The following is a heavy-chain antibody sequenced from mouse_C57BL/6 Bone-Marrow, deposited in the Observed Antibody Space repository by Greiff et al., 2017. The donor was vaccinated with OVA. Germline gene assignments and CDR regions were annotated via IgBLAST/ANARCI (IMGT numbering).Heavy chain of an antibody. Sequence: EVKLMESGGGLVKPGGSLKLSCAASGFTFSSYAMSWVRQTPEKRLEWVATISDGGSYTYYPDNVKGRSTISRDNATNNLYLQISHLNSEDTAVDYGARDRATRMATGVAYWGQGTLVTVSA. CDR1: GFTFSSYA. J-gene: IGHJ3*01. CDR3: ARDRATRMATGVAY. D-gene: IGHD2-4*01. CDR2: ISDGGSYT. V-gene: IGHV5-4*01.